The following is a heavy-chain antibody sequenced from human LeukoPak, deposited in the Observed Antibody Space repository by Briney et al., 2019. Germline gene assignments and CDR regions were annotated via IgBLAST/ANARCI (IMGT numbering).Heavy chain of an antibody. CDR1: GYSISSVYY. CDR3: ARHYYDFWSGYFPFDY. J-gene: IGHJ4*02. Sequence: SETLSLTCAVSGYSISSVYYWGWIRQPPGKGLEWIGSIYHSGSTYYNPSLKSRVTISVDTSKNQFSLKLSSVTAADTAVYYCARHYYDFWSGYFPFDYWGQGTLVTVSS. CDR2: IYHSGST. V-gene: IGHV4-38-2*01. D-gene: IGHD3-3*01.